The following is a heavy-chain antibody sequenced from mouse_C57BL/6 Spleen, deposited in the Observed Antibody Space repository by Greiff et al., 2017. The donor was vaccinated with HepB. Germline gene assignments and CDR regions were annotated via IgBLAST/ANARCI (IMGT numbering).Heavy chain of an antibody. D-gene: IGHD2-2*01. Sequence: EVQLQQSGTVLARPGASVKMSCKTSGYTFTSYWMHWVNQRPGQGLEWIGAIYPGNSDTSYNQKFKGKAKLTAVTSASTAYMELSSLTNEDSAVYYCTRLYYGYDVLYYYAMDYWGQGTSVTVSS. CDR2: IYPGNSDT. V-gene: IGHV1-5*01. CDR3: TRLYYGYDVLYYYAMDY. CDR1: GYTFTSYW. J-gene: IGHJ4*01.